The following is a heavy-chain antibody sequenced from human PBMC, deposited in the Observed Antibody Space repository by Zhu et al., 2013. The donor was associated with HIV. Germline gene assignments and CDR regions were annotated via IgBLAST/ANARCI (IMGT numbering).Heavy chain of an antibody. V-gene: IGHV1-46*01. Sequence: QVQLVQSGAEVKKPGASVKVSCKASGYTFTSYYMHWVRQAPGQGLEWMGIINPSGGSTSYAQKFQGRVTMTRDTSTSTVYMELSSLRSEDTAVYYCASQSPWNYYYMDVWVKDHGHRLL. CDR3: ASQSPWNYYYMDV. J-gene: IGHJ6*03. CDR1: GYTFTSYY. D-gene: IGHD1-1*01. CDR2: INPSGGST.